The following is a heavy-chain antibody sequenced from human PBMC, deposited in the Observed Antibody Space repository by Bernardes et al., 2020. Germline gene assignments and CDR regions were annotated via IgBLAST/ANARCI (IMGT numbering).Heavy chain of an antibody. CDR3: ARHVLAARFCWFDP. CDR2: IYYSGST. CDR1: GGSISSSSYY. V-gene: IGHV4-39*01. J-gene: IGHJ5*02. Sequence: SEPLSLTCTVSGGSISSSSYYWGWIRQPPGKGLEWIGSIYYSGSTYYNPSLKSRVTISVDTSKNQFSLKLSSVTAADTAVYYCARHVLAARFCWFDPWGQGTLVTVSS. D-gene: IGHD6-6*01.